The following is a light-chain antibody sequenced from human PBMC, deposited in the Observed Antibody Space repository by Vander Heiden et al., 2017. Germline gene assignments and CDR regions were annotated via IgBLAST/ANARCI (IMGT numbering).Light chain of an antibody. J-gene: IGKJ2*01. CDR3: QQYNDWPPYT. CDR1: QSVSSK. V-gene: IGKV3-15*01. Sequence: EIVMTQSPATLSVSPGERATLSCRASQSVSSKLAWYQQKPGQAPRLLIYGASTRATGIPARFSGSGSGTEFTLTISSRQSEDFVVYYCQQYNDWPPYTFGQGTKMEIK. CDR2: GAS.